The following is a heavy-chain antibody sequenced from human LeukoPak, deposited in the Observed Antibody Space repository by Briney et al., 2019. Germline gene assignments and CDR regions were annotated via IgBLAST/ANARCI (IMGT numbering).Heavy chain of an antibody. CDR1: GYTFTSYY. Sequence: GASVKVSCKASGYTFTSYYMHWVRQAPGQRLEWMGIINPSGGSTSYAQKFQGRVTMTRDTSTSTVYMELSSLRSEDTAVYYCARAITMVRGVKKYGMDVWGQGTTVTVSS. J-gene: IGHJ6*02. D-gene: IGHD3-10*01. CDR2: INPSGGST. CDR3: ARAITMVRGVKKYGMDV. V-gene: IGHV1-46*01.